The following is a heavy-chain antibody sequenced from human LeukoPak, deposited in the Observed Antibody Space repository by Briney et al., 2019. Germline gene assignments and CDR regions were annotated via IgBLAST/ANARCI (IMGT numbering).Heavy chain of an antibody. CDR2: IYYSGST. CDR1: GGSISSISSNNYH. V-gene: IGHV4-39*07. J-gene: IGHJ4*02. CDR3: ARGYVGDY. Sequence: PSETLSLTCIVSGGSISSISSNNYHWGWIRQPPGKGLEWIGSIYYSGSTYYNPSLKSRVAISVDTSKNQFSLKLSSVTAADTAVYYCARGYVGDYWGQGTLVTVSS. D-gene: IGHD5-12*01.